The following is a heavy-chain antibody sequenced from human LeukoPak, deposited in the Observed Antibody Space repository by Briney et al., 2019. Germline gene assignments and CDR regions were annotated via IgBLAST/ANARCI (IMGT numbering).Heavy chain of an antibody. D-gene: IGHD3-16*02. V-gene: IGHV4-34*01. CDR1: GGPFSGYY. CDR3: ARSQLYDYGWVSYRSYGMDV. Sequence: PSQTLSLTCAVYGGPFSGYYWRWIRQPPGKGLEWIGEINHSGSTNYNPSLKSRVTISVDTSKNQFSLKLSSVPAADTAVYYCARSQLYDYGWVSYRSYGMDVWGQGTTVTVSS. CDR2: INHSGST. J-gene: IGHJ6*02.